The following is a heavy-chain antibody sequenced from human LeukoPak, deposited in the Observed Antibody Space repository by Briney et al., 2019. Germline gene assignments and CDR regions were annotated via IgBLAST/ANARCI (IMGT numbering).Heavy chain of an antibody. CDR1: GGSFSGYY. J-gene: IGHJ4*02. D-gene: IGHD3-10*01. V-gene: IGHV4-34*01. CDR2: INHSGST. CDR3: ARLNWDYYGSGSYWFDY. Sequence: SETLSLTCAVYGGSFSGYYWSWIRQPPGKGLEWIGEINHSGSTNYNPSLKSRVTISVDTSKNQFSLKLSSVTAADTAVYYCARLNWDYYGSGSYWFDYWGQGTLVTVSS.